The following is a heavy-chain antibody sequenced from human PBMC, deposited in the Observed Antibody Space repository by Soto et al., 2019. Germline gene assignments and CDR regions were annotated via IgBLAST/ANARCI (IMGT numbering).Heavy chain of an antibody. Sequence: SVKVSCKASGGTFSSYAISWVRQAPGQGLEWMGGIIPIFGTANYAQKFQGRVTITADESTSTAYMELSSLRSEDTAVYYCATRKGTSRIRKSDSSGFLDYWGQGTLVTVSS. D-gene: IGHD3-22*01. V-gene: IGHV1-69*13. J-gene: IGHJ4*02. CDR3: ATRKGTSRIRKSDSSGFLDY. CDR1: GGTFSSYA. CDR2: IIPIFGTA.